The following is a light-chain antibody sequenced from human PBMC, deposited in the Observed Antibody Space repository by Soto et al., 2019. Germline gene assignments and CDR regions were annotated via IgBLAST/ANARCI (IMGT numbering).Light chain of an antibody. CDR1: SSDVGGYNY. J-gene: IGLJ2*01. Sequence: QSVLTQPPSASGSPGQSVTISCTGTSSDVGGYNYVSWYQQHPGKAPKLMIYEVSKRPSGVPDRFSGSKSGNTASLTVSELQAEDEADYYCSSYAGSNNFVVFGGGTKVTVL. CDR3: SSYAGSNNFVV. V-gene: IGLV2-8*01. CDR2: EVS.